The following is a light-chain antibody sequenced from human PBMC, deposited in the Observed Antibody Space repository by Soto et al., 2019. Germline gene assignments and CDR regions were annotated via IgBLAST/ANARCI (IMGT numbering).Light chain of an antibody. CDR1: QSISSW. J-gene: IGKJ3*01. CDR2: KAS. CDR3: QQYNSWEFT. Sequence: DLQMTQSPSTLSASVGDRVTITCRASQSISSWLAWYQQKPGKAPKLLIYKASSLESGVPSRFSGSGSGTEFTLTISSLQPDDFATYYCQQYNSWEFTFGPGTKVDIK. V-gene: IGKV1-5*03.